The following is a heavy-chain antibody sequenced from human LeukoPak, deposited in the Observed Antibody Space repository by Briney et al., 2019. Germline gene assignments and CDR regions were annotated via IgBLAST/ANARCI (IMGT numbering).Heavy chain of an antibody. CDR3: AREQVVPAADFDY. J-gene: IGHJ4*02. CDR1: GGSFSGYY. V-gene: IGHV4-34*01. Sequence: PSETLSLTCAVYGGSFSGYYWSWIRQPPGKGLEWIGEINHSGSTNYNPSLKSRVTISVDTSKNQFSLKLSSVTAADTAVYYCAREQVVPAADFDYWGQGTLVTVSS. CDR2: INHSGST. D-gene: IGHD2-2*01.